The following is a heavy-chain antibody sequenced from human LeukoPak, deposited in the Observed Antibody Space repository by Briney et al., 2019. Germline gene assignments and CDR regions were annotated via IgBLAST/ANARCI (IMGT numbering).Heavy chain of an antibody. CDR2: IYYSGST. V-gene: IGHV4-39*07. D-gene: IGHD5-24*01. Sequence: SETLSLACTVSGGSISSSSYYWGWIRQPPGKGLEWIGSIYYSGSTYYNPSLKSRVTISVDTSKNQFSLKLSSVTAADTAVYYCARGRDGYNFLNRGEYYYFDYWGQGTLVTVSS. CDR3: ARGRDGYNFLNRGEYYYFDY. CDR1: GGSISSSSYY. J-gene: IGHJ4*02.